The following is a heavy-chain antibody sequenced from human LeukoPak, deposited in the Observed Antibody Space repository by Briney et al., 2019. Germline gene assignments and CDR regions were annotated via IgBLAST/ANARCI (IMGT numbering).Heavy chain of an antibody. CDR1: GFTFISNA. CDR2: ISGSGDRT. D-gene: IGHD3-10*01. CDR3: AKPYYYGSRSYMDY. Sequence: QAGGSLRFSCEASGFTFISNAMSWIRQAPGKGLEWVSSISGSGDRTYYADSVKGRVTISRDNSKNMLYLQMNTLRAEDTAVYYCAKPYYYGSRSYMDYWGQGTLVTVSS. V-gene: IGHV3-23*01. J-gene: IGHJ4*02.